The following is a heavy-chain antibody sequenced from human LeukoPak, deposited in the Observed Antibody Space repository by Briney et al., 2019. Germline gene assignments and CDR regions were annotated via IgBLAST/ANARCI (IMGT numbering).Heavy chain of an antibody. CDR1: GFTFSSYW. D-gene: IGHD3-3*01. V-gene: IGHV3-74*01. CDR2: IKTDGSDT. J-gene: IGHJ3*02. Sequence: GGSLRLSCAASGFTFSSYWMHWVRQPPGKGLVWVSRIKTDGSDTGYADSVKGRFTISRDNAKNTLYLQMNSLRAEDTAMYYCARDRSGPFDIWGQGTMVTVSS. CDR3: ARDRSGPFDI.